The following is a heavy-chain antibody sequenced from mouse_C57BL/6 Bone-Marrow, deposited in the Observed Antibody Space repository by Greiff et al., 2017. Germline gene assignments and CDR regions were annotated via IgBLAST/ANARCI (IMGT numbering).Heavy chain of an antibody. CDR3: TTPLRLFDY. CDR2: IDPENGDT. CDR1: GFNIKDDY. Sequence: VQRVESGAELVRPGASVKLSCTASGFNIKDDYMHWVKQRPEQGLEWIGWIDPENGDTEYASKFQGKATITADTSSNTAYLQLSSLTSEDTAVYYCTTPLRLFDYWGQGTTLTVSS. D-gene: IGHD2-12*01. V-gene: IGHV14-4*01. J-gene: IGHJ2*01.